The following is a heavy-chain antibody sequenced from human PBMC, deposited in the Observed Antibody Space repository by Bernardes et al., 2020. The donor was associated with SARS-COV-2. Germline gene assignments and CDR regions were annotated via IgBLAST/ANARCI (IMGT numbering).Heavy chain of an antibody. D-gene: IGHD5-18*01. V-gene: IGHV3-53*01. CDR3: ARGMGQLWLYHFDY. Sequence: GSLRLSCAASGFIVSSNYMSWVRQAPGKGLEWVATIYSGGSTYYAESVKGRFTISRDNSKNTLYLQMDSLRADDTAVYYCARGMGQLWLYHFDYWGQGTLVTVSS. CDR1: GFIVSSNY. J-gene: IGHJ4*02. CDR2: IYSGGST.